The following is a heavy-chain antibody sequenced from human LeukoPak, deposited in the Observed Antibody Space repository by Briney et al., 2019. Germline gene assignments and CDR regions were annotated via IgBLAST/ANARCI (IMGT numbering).Heavy chain of an antibody. CDR2: ISSSSSYI. CDR1: GFTVSSNY. Sequence: PGGSLRLSCAASGFTVSSNYMNWVRQAPGKGLEWVSSISSSSSYIYYADSVKGRFTISRDNAKNSLYLQMNSLRAEDTAVYYCASWAPYYYDSSGYSDYWGQGTLVTVSS. D-gene: IGHD3-22*01. J-gene: IGHJ4*02. V-gene: IGHV3-21*01. CDR3: ASWAPYYYDSSGYSDY.